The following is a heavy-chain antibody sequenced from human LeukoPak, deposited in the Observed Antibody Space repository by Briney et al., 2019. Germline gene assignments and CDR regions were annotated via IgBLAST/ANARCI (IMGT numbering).Heavy chain of an antibody. CDR3: AKDVDILPLYDFDY. D-gene: IGHD5-12*01. V-gene: IGHV3-23*01. J-gene: IGHJ4*02. CDR1: GFTFSSYA. Sequence: GGSLRLSCAASGFTFSSYAMSWVRQAPEKGLEWVSAISGSGGSTYYADSVKGRFTISRDNSKNTLSLQMNSLRAEDTAVYYCAKDVDILPLYDFDYWGQGTLVTVSS. CDR2: ISGSGGST.